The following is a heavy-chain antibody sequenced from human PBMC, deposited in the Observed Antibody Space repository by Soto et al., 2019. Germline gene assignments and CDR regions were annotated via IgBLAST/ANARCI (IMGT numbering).Heavy chain of an antibody. V-gene: IGHV1-46*01. CDR1: GYTFTNYY. D-gene: IGHD3-10*01. J-gene: IGHJ5*02. CDR2: INPSGGSP. Sequence: ASVKVSCKASGYTFTNYYIHWVRQAPGQGLEWMGIINPSGGSPSFAQKFQGRVSMTRDTSTSTVYMELSSLTSEDTAVYYCARDVANIARLRGLTRPDPWGQGTPVTVSS. CDR3: ARDVANIARLRGLTRPDP.